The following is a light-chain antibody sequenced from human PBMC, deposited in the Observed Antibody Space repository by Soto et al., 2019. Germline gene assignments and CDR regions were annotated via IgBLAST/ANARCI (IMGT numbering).Light chain of an antibody. CDR2: HAS. J-gene: IGKJ1*01. CDR1: QSISNW. CDR3: QQYNSYTWTSGTWT. V-gene: IGKV1-5*01. Sequence: DIVMTQSPATLSVAPGERVTFSCRASQSISNWLAWYQQKPGTAPKLLIYHASTLESGVPSRFSGSGSGTEFTLTISSLQPDDFATYYCQQYNSYTWTSGTWTFGQGTKVDIK.